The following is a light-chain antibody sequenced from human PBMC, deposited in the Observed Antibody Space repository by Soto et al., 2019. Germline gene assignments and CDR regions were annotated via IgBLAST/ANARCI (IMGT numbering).Light chain of an antibody. V-gene: IGKV3-20*01. CDR1: QTVSSY. J-gene: IGKJ5*01. CDR2: GAS. CDR3: QQYGTSPIT. Sequence: ENVLTQSPGTLSLSPGERATLSCRASQTVSSYLTWYQQRPGQAPRLLIYGASKRATGIPDRFSGSGSGTDFTLTISRLEPEDFALYYCQQYGTSPITFRQGTRLEMK.